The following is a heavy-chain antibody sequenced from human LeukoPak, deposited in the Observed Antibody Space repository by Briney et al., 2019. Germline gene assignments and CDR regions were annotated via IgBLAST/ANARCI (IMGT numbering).Heavy chain of an antibody. CDR3: ASRGGGYDPRVQNNY. CDR1: GGSFSGYY. D-gene: IGHD5-12*01. J-gene: IGHJ4*02. CDR2: INHSGST. V-gene: IGHV4-34*01. Sequence: PSETLSLTCAVYGGSFSGYYWSWIRQPPGKGLEWIGEINHSGSTNYNPSLKSRVTISVDTPKNQFSLKLSSVTGADTAVYYCASRGGGYDPRVQNNYWGQGTLVTVSS.